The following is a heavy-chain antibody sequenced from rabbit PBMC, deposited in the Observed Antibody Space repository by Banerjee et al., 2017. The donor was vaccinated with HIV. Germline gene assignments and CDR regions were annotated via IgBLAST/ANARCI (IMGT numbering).Heavy chain of an antibody. V-gene: IGHV1S45*01. J-gene: IGHJ5*01. D-gene: IGHD1-1*01. Sequence: QQQLVESGGGLVKPGASLTLTCKASGFSFSGSYWICWVRQAPGKGLEWIACIYAGSSSSTYYASWAKARFTISKTSSTTVTLEMISLTAADTATYFCARDRAFAGSSGDYNVGWLDLWGPGTLVTVS. CDR2: IYAGSSSST. CDR1: GFSFSGSYW. CDR3: ARDRAFAGSSGDYNVGWLDL.